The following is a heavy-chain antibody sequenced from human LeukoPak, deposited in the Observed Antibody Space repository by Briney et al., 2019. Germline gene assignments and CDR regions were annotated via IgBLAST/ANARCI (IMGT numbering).Heavy chain of an antibody. CDR3: ARAQAGPVASFDY. Sequence: ASVKVSCKASGYTFTSYAMHWVRQAPGQRLEWMGWINAGSGNTKYSQKFQGRVTITRDTSASTAYMELSSLRSEDTAVYYCARAQAGPVASFDYWGQGTLVTVSS. J-gene: IGHJ4*02. V-gene: IGHV1-3*01. D-gene: IGHD5-12*01. CDR2: INAGSGNT. CDR1: GYTFTSYA.